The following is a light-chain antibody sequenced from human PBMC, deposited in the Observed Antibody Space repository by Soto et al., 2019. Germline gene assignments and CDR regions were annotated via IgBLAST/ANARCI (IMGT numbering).Light chain of an antibody. Sequence: EIGLTQSQVALSVSPPERAGLXGRTSQGLRSNLACYQQQPGHAPSILMYDASTRATGIPARFSGSGSGTEFTLTISSLQSADFAVYYCQQYNYWPPWTFGQGTKVDIK. CDR2: DAS. V-gene: IGKV3-15*01. CDR3: QQYNYWPPWT. CDR1: QGLRSN. J-gene: IGKJ1*01.